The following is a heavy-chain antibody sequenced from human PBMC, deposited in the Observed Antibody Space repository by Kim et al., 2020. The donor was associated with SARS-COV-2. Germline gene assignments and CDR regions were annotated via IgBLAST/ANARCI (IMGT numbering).Heavy chain of an antibody. Sequence: GGSLRLSCAASGFTFSSYGMHWVRQAPGKGLEWVAVIWYDGSNKYYADSVKGRFTISRDNSKNTLYLQMNSLRAEDTAVYYCAKERRGVTRQPLDYWGQGTLVTVSS. CDR1: GFTFSSYG. V-gene: IGHV3-33*06. CDR3: AKERRGVTRQPLDY. D-gene: IGHD3-10*01. J-gene: IGHJ4*02. CDR2: IWYDGSNK.